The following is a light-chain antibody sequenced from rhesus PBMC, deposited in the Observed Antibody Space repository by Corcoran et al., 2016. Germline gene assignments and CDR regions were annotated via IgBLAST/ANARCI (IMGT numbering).Light chain of an antibody. J-gene: IGKJ2*01. CDR2: GAS. CDR1: PSVSSY. CDR3: KQYNNWNS. V-gene: IGKV3S9*01. Sequence: EIVMTQSPATLSLSPGERATLSCRASPSVSSYVAWYQQKPEQAPRLLIYGASSRATGIPDRFSGSGCGTDFTLIISSLEPEDVGVYYCKQYNNWNSFGQGTKVEIK.